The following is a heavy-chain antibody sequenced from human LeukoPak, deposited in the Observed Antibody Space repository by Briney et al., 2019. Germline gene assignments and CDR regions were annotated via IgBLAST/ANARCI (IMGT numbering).Heavy chain of an antibody. J-gene: IGHJ4*02. CDR1: GFTFSSYG. CDR2: IRYDGSNK. CDR3: ARRAQGDEYSSSSFGYYFDY. Sequence: GGSLRLSCAASGFTFSSYGMHWVRQAPGKGLEWVAFIRYDGSNKYYADSVKGRFTISRDNSRNTLHLQMKSLRTEDTAVYYCARRAQGDEYSSSSFGYYFDYWGQGTLVTVSS. D-gene: IGHD6-6*01. V-gene: IGHV3-30*02.